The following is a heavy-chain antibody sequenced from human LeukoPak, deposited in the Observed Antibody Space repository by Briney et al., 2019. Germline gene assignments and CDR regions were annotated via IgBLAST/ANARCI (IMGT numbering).Heavy chain of an antibody. V-gene: IGHV3-23*01. CDR1: GFTFSSYA. Sequence: PGGSLRLSCAASGFTFSSYAMSWVRQAPGKGLEWVSTISGSGASTDYADSVKGRFTISRDNSKNTLDLQMNSLRPEDTAVYYCAKTIVGEQYYTDVWGKGTTVTVSS. D-gene: IGHD3-3*01. J-gene: IGHJ6*03. CDR2: ISGSGAST. CDR3: AKTIVGEQYYTDV.